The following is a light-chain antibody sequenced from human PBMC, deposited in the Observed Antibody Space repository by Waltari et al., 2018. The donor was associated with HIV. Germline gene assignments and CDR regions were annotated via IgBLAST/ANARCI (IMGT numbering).Light chain of an antibody. CDR2: KDS. Sequence: SYELTQPSSVSVSPGQTARITCSGDVVTKKYARWFQQKPGQAPVLLIYKDSERPSGIPVRFSGSSSGTTVTLTISGAQVEDEADYYCYSASDNNEVFGGGTKLTVL. V-gene: IGLV3-27*01. CDR1: VVTKKY. J-gene: IGLJ3*02. CDR3: YSASDNNEV.